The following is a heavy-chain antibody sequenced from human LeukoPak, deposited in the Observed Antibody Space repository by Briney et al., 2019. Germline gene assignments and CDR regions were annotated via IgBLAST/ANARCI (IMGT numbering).Heavy chain of an antibody. CDR3: ARGELYDSSGYYWP. D-gene: IGHD3-22*01. CDR2: ISSSSSTI. CDR1: GFTFSSYS. J-gene: IGHJ5*02. V-gene: IGHV3-48*01. Sequence: QSGGSLRLSCAASGFTFSSYSMNWVRQAPGKGLEWVSSISSSSSTIYYADSVKGRFTISRDNAKNSLYLQINSLRAEDTAVYYCARGELYDSSGYYWPWGQGTLVTVSS.